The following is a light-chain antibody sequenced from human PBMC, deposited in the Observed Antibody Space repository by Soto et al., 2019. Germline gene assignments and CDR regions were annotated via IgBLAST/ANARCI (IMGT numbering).Light chain of an antibody. V-gene: IGLV1-40*01. CDR3: QSYDSRLSAYV. CDR1: NSNIGAGYD. CDR2: ANN. Sequence: VLTQPPSVSGAPGQRVTISCTGSNSNIGAGYDVHWYLQLPGTAPKLLVYANNNRPSGVPDRFSGSKSGTSASLAITGLQAEDEADYYCQSYDSRLSAYVFGTGTKVTVL. J-gene: IGLJ1*01.